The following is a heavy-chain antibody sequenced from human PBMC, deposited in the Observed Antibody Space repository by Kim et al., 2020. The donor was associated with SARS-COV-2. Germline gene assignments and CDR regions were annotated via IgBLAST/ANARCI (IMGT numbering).Heavy chain of an antibody. CDR2: IYYSGST. CDR1: GGSISSSSYY. CDR3: ARQPELLPYFDY. Sequence: SETLSLTCTVSGGSISSSSYYWGWIRQPPGKGLEWIGSIYYSGSTYYNPSLKSRVTISVDTSKNQFSLKLSSVTAADTAVYYCARQPELLPYFDYWGQGTLVTVSS. V-gene: IGHV4-39*01. D-gene: IGHD1-26*01. J-gene: IGHJ4*02.